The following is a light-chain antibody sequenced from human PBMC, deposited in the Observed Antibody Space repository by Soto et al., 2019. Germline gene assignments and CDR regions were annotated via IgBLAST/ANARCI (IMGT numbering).Light chain of an antibody. CDR2: DAS. J-gene: IGKJ1*01. V-gene: IGKV3-11*01. CDR3: QQRSNWTWT. Sequence: EILMTQSPATLSVSPGERATLSCGASQSVSSNLAWYQQKPGQAPRLLIYDASNRATGIPARLSGSGSGTDFTLTISSLQHEDFEVYYCQQRSNWTWTFGQGTKVDI. CDR1: QSVSSN.